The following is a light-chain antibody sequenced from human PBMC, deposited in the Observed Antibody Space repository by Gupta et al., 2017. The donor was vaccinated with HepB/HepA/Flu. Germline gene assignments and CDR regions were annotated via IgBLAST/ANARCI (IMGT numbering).Light chain of an antibody. Sequence: QSVLTQPPSASGTPGQRVTISCSVSISNIGGNAVNWYQQYPGTAPKLLIYTSNQRPSGVPDRFSGSRSGTAASLAISGLQSEDDADYYCVTGDDSRTGWVFGGGTKLTVL. CDR3: VTGDDSRTGWV. J-gene: IGLJ3*02. CDR2: TSN. CDR1: ISNIGGNA. V-gene: IGLV1-44*01.